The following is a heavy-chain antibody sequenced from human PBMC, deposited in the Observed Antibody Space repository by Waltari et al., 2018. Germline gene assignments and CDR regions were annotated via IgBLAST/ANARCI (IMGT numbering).Heavy chain of an antibody. CDR3: ASLSSGQLVLDGGHDY. D-gene: IGHD6-6*01. CDR1: GGSFSGFY. V-gene: IGHV4-34*01. CDR2: INHSGST. J-gene: IGHJ4*02. Sequence: QVQLQQWGAGRLKPSETLYLHCAVYGGSFSGFYWDWIRKPPGKGLEWIGEINHSGSTNYNPSLKSRVTISVDTSKNQFSLKLSSVTAADTAVYYCASLSSGQLVLDGGHDYWGQGTLVTVSS.